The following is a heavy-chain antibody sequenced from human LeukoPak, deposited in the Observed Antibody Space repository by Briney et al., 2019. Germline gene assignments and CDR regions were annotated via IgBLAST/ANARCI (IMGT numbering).Heavy chain of an antibody. CDR2: LQPKSGGT. Sequence: ASVTVSCKASGYTFSVYYMHWVRQAPGEGLEWMGWLQPKSGGTNYAQNFQGRVTITWDTSISTAYMELKRLRSDDTAVYYCARGYEGYDYWGQGTLVTVSS. D-gene: IGHD2-2*01. CDR3: ARGYEGYDY. CDR1: GYTFSVYY. J-gene: IGHJ4*02. V-gene: IGHV1-2*02.